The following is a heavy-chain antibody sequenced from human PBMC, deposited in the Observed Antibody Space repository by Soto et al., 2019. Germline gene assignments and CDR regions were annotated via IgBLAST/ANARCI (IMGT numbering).Heavy chain of an antibody. J-gene: IGHJ6*02. CDR2: IHYSGSI. V-gene: IGHV4-30-4*01. CDR3: AREDDGGDRDYYGMDV. CDR1: GGSISSDHYH. D-gene: IGHD2-21*02. Sequence: QVQLQESGPGLVRPSQTLSLTCTVSGGSISSDHYHWTWIRQPPGKGLEWIGYIHYSGSIYYNPSLQSRVTMSVDTPKTLFSLKLSSVTAEDTAVYFCAREDDGGDRDYYGMDVLGPGTTVTVSS.